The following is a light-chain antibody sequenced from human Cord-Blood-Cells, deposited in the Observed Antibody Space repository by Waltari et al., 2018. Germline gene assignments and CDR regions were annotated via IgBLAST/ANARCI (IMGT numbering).Light chain of an antibody. V-gene: IGLV2-11*01. CDR3: CSYAGSYTP. CDR2: DVS. Sequence: QSALTQPRSVSGSPGQSVTIYCTGTSSDVGGYNYVSWYQQHPGKAPKLMIYDVSKRPSGVPDRFSGSKSGNTASLTISGLQAEDEADYYCCSYAGSYTPFGTGTKVTVL. CDR1: SSDVGGYNY. J-gene: IGLJ1*01.